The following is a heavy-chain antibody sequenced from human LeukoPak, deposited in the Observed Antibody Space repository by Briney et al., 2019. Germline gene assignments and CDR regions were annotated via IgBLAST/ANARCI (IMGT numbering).Heavy chain of an antibody. V-gene: IGHV3-30*18. Sequence: QPGGSLRPSCAASGFTFSSYGMHWVRQAPGKGLEWVAVISYDGSNKYYADSVKGRFTISRDNSKNTLYLQMNSLRAEDTAVYYCAKDRRAIAARGGDYWGQGTLVTVSS. CDR3: AKDRRAIAARGGDY. CDR1: GFTFSSYG. D-gene: IGHD6-6*01. CDR2: ISYDGSNK. J-gene: IGHJ4*02.